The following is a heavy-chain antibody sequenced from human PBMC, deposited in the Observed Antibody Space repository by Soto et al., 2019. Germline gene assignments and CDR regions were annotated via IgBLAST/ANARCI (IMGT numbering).Heavy chain of an antibody. Sequence: EVQLLESGGGLVQPGGSLRLSCAASGFSFSGSAMCWVRQGPGKGLELVSSITRSGSEAFYADSVKGRFTMSRDNSKNMLFLQINSLRAEDTAVYYCATEGYDSGWYWESWGQGALVTVS. CDR2: ITRSGSEA. V-gene: IGHV3-23*01. J-gene: IGHJ1*01. D-gene: IGHD6-19*01. CDR3: ATEGYDSGWYWES. CDR1: GFSFSGSA.